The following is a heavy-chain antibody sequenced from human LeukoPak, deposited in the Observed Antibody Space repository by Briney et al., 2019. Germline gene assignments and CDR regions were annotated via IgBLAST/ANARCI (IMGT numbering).Heavy chain of an antibody. J-gene: IGHJ1*01. V-gene: IGHV3-33*03. CDR2: IWSDGGDK. D-gene: IGHD4-11*01. Sequence: GGSLRLSCAASGFTFSHYGMHWVRQAPGAGLEWVAVIWSDGGDKYYAESVKGRFTISRDNSKNSLSLQMSSLRAEDTAVYYCAKDAQRGFDYSNSLQNWGQGILVTVSS. CDR3: AKDAQRGFDYSNSLQN. CDR1: GFTFSHYG.